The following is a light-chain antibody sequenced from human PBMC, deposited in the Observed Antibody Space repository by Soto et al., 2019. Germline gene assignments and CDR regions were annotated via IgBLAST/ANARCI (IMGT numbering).Light chain of an antibody. Sequence: SYELTQPPSVSVSPGQTASIACSGNKRGDKYAGWYQQKPGQSPVLVIYQDTKRPSGIPERFSGSSSGNTATLTISGTQAMDEADYYCQAWDTRTARVVFGGGTKLTVL. CDR1: KRGDKY. J-gene: IGLJ2*01. CDR3: QAWDTRTARVV. CDR2: QDT. V-gene: IGLV3-1*01.